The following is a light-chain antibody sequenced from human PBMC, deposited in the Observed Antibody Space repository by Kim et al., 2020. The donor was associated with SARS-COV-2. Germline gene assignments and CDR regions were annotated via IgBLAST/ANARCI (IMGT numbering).Light chain of an antibody. CDR3: QQYNSYWT. CDR1: QHISNW. Sequence: DIQMTQSPSTLSAYVGETVTITCRASQHISNWLAWYQQRPGEAPKLLIYKAYNLESGVPSRFSGSGSGTEFTLTITSLQPDDFATYYCQQYNSYWTFGQGTKVEIK. CDR2: KAY. J-gene: IGKJ1*01. V-gene: IGKV1-5*03.